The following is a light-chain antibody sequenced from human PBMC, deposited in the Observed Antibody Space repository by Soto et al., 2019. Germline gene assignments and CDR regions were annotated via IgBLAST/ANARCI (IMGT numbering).Light chain of an antibody. CDR1: SSDVGSYNL. CDR3: CSYAGSSTFVYV. CDR2: EVS. J-gene: IGLJ1*01. Sequence: QSVLTQPASVSGSPGQSITISCTGTSSDVGSYNLVSWYQQHPGKAPKLMIYEVSKRPSGVSNRFSGSKSGNTASLTISWLQSEDEADYYCCSYAGSSTFVYVFGTGTKVTVL. V-gene: IGLV2-23*02.